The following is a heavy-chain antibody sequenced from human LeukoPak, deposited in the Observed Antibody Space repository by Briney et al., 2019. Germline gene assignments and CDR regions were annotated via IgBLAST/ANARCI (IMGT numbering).Heavy chain of an antibody. J-gene: IGHJ4*02. V-gene: IGHV1-24*01. CDR3: ATVYAGLNNGFDY. Sequence: GASVKVSCKASGYTFTNYHISWVRQAPGQGLEWMGGFDPEDGETIYAQKFQGRVTMTEDTSTDTAYMELSSLRSEDTAVYYCATVYAGLNNGFDYWGQGTLVTVSS. D-gene: IGHD5/OR15-5a*01. CDR2: FDPEDGET. CDR1: GYTFTNYH.